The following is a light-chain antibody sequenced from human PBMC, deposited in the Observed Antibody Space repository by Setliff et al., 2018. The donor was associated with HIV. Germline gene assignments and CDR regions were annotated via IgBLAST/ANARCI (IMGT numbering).Light chain of an antibody. CDR1: SSDVGGYDY. CDR2: EVT. V-gene: IGLV2-8*01. CDR3: CSYGRGDIWI. J-gene: IGLJ2*01. Sequence: ALAQPPSASGSPGQSVTISCTGTSSDVGGYDYVSWYQQHPGEVPKLLIFEVTRRPSGISDRFSASKSGNTASLTISGLQTEDEADYYCCSYGRGDIWIFGGGTKVTVL.